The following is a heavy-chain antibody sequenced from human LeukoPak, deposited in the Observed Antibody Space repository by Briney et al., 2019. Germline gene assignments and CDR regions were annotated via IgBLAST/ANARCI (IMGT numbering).Heavy chain of an antibody. J-gene: IGHJ4*02. V-gene: IGHV3-7*01. Sequence: PGGSLRLSCAASGFTFSSYWMSWVRQAQGKGLEWVANIKQDGSEKYYVDSVKGRFTISRDNAKNSLYLQMNSLRAEDTAVYYCARVSSRYFPLLGYLDYWGQGTLVTVSS. CDR1: GFTFSSYW. CDR3: ARVSSRYFPLLGYLDY. D-gene: IGHD6-13*01. CDR2: IKQDGSEK.